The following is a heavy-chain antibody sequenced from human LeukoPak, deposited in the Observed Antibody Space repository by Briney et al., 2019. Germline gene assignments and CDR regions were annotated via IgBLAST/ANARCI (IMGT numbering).Heavy chain of an antibody. Sequence: GGSLRLSCAASGFTFSSYEMNWVRQAPGKGLEWVSYISSSGSTKYYADSVKGRFTISRDNAKNSLYLQMNSLRAEDTAVYYCASSYGGAEEDWGQGTLVTVSS. V-gene: IGHV3-48*03. J-gene: IGHJ4*02. CDR1: GFTFSSYE. D-gene: IGHD4-17*01. CDR2: ISSSGSTK. CDR3: ASSYGGAEED.